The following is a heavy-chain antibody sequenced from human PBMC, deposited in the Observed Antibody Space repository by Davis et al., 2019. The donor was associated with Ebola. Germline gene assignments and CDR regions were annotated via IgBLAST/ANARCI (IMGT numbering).Heavy chain of an antibody. V-gene: IGHV3-7*01. CDR3: ARVKSRQYYYGMDV. CDR2: IKQDGSEK. J-gene: IGHJ6*04. Sequence: GESLKISCAASGFTFSSYWMSWVRQAPGKGLEWVANIKQDGSEKYYVDSVKGRFTISRDNAKNSLYLQMNSLRDEDTAVYYCARVKSRQYYYGMDVWGKGTTVTVSS. CDR1: GFTFSSYW.